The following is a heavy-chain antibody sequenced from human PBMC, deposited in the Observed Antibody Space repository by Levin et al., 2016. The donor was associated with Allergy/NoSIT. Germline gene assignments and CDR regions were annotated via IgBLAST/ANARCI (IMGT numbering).Heavy chain of an antibody. CDR3: ARDQAHCSSTSCYEYYYYGMDV. CDR2: IIPIFGTA. D-gene: IGHD2-2*01. V-gene: IGHV1-69*06. J-gene: IGHJ6*02. Sequence: WVRQAPGQGLEWMGGIIPIFGTANYAQKFQGRVTITADKSTSTAYMELSSLRSEDTAVYYCARDQAHCSSTSCYEYYYYGMDVWGQGTTVTVSS.